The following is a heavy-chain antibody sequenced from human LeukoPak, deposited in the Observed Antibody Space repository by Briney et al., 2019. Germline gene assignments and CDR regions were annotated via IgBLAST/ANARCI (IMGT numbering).Heavy chain of an antibody. J-gene: IGHJ4*02. D-gene: IGHD2-8*01. CDR1: GFTFSSYW. CDR3: TRDFWGTNGAPGY. Sequence: GGSLRLSCAASGFTFSSYWMHWVRQAPGKGLEWVGFIRSKPSGGTTEYAASVKGRFTISRDDSKTIAYLQMNSLKTEDTAVYYCTRDFWGTNGAPGYWGQGTLVTVSS. CDR2: IRSKPSGGTT. V-gene: IGHV3-49*04.